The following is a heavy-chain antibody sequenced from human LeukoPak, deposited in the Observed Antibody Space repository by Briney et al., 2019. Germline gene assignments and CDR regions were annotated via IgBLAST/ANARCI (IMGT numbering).Heavy chain of an antibody. CDR2: IDARSGIT. D-gene: IGHD3-3*01. CDR3: ARTYDFGRGPPGDAFDN. J-gene: IGHJ3*02. V-gene: IGHV3-48*01. CDR1: GFTFTIFG. Sequence: GSLRLSCAASGFTFTIFGLNWVRQAPGKVPEWVSYIDARSGITYYADSVQGRFTISRDNAQESVFLQMNSLRADDTAVYYCARTYDFGRGPPGDAFDNWGPGTLVTVSS.